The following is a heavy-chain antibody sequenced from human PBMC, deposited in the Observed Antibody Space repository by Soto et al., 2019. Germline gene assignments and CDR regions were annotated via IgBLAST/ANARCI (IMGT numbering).Heavy chain of an antibody. CDR1: GGSISSYY. J-gene: IGHJ6*02. V-gene: IGHV4-59*01. CDR3: ARVRSVDTAMVTWGYYYYGMDV. D-gene: IGHD5-18*01. Sequence: SETLSLTCTVSGGSISSYYWSWIRQPPGKGLEWIGYIYYSGSTNYNPSLKSRVTISVDTSKDQFSLKLSSVTAADTAVYYCARVRSVDTAMVTWGYYYYGMDVWGQGTTVTVS. CDR2: IYYSGST.